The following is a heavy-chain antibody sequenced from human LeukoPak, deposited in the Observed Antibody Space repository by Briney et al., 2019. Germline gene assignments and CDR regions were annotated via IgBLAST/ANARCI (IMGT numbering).Heavy chain of an antibody. CDR1: GGSIGSSSYY. J-gene: IGHJ4*02. CDR3: ARHSSGYYYSY. CDR2: IYYSGST. D-gene: IGHD3-22*01. Sequence: SETLSLTCTVSGGSIGSSSYYWGWIRQPPGKGLEWIGSIYYSGSTYYNPSLKSRVTISVDTSKNQFSLKLSSVTAADTAVYYCARHSSGYYYSYWGQGTLVTVSS. V-gene: IGHV4-39*01.